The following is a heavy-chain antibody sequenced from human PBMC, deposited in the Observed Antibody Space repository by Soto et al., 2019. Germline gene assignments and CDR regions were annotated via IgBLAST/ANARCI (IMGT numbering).Heavy chain of an antibody. V-gene: IGHV1-18*01. D-gene: IGHD4-17*01. J-gene: IGHJ2*01. CDR2: ISPYNGNT. Sequence: QVQLVQSGAEVKEPGASVKVSCKTSGYTFTSHGVYWVRQAPGQGLEWVGWISPYNGNTNYEQRLQGRVTLTTDTSTSTAYMELRSLRPDDTAVYYCGREAGDYDWYFALWGRGTPVTVSS. CDR3: GREAGDYDWYFAL. CDR1: GYTFTSHG.